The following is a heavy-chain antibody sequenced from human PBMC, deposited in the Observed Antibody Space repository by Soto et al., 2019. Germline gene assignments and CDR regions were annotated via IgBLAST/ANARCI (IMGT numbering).Heavy chain of an antibody. V-gene: IGHV1-3*01. J-gene: IGHJ5*02. D-gene: IGHD6-13*01. CDR2: INAGNGNT. Sequence: QVQLVQSGAEVKKPGASVKVSCKASGYTFTSYAMHWVRQAPGQRLEWMGWINAGNGNTKYSQKFQGRVTITRDTSASTAYIELSKSSSEDTAGYYCARAHWAAAGNWFDRWGQGTLVTVSS. CDR1: GYTFTSYA. CDR3: ARAHWAAAGNWFDR.